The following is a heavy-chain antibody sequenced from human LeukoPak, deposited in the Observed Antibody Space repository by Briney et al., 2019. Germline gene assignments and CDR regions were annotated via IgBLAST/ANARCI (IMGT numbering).Heavy chain of an antibody. J-gene: IGHJ4*02. CDR1: GFTFSDYW. Sequence: GGSLRLSCAASGFTFSDYWMTWVRQAPGKGLVWVSRINSDGSSTSYADSVKGRFTISRDNAKNTLYLQMNSLRAEDTAVYYCARAMVHGYYFDYWGQGTLVTVSS. CDR2: INSDGSST. D-gene: IGHD2-8*01. V-gene: IGHV3-74*01. CDR3: ARAMVHGYYFDY.